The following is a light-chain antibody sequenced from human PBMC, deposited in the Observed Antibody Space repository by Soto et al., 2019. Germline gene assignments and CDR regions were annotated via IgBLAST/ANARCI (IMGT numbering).Light chain of an antibody. J-gene: IGKJ1*01. CDR1: QSVSSTY. Sequence: EIVLTQSPGTLSLSPGERATLSCRASQSVSSTYLAWYQQKPGQAPRLLIYDASSRATGIPDRFSGSGSGTDCIFTISRLEPEDFAVYYCQQYGSSPRTFGQGTKVEIK. CDR3: QQYGSSPRT. V-gene: IGKV3-20*01. CDR2: DAS.